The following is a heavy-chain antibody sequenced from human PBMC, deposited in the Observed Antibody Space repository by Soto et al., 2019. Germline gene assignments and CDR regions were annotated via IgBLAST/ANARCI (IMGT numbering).Heavy chain of an antibody. CDR3: ASRYVTSTSSRLFDY. D-gene: IGHD2-2*01. CDR1: GFTFGSYA. CDR2: ITDSGSRI. V-gene: IGHV3-23*01. Sequence: GGSLRLSCAASGFTFGSYAMGWVRQAPGKGLEWVSVITDSGSRIFYADSVKGRFTISRDNSRNTLYLQMSSLRAEDTAVYYCASRYVTSTSSRLFDYWGRGTLVTVSS. J-gene: IGHJ4*02.